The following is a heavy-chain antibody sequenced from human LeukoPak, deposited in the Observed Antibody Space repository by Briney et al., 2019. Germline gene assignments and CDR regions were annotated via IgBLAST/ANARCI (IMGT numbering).Heavy chain of an antibody. CDR1: GFTFSTYR. J-gene: IGHJ4*02. CDR2: ISSGSNTI. V-gene: IGHV3-48*02. CDR3: ARGSYYAPYYFDY. D-gene: IGHD1-26*01. Sequence: GGSLRLSCAASGFTFSTYRMNWVSHAPGKGLEWLSYISSGSNTIFYADSVKGRFTISRDNAKNSLILQVNSLRDEDTAVYYCARGSYYAPYYFDYWGQGTLVTVSS.